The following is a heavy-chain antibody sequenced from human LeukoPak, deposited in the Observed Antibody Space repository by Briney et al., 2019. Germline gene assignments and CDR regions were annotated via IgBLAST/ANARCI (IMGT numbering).Heavy chain of an antibody. V-gene: IGHV1-24*01. CDR1: RYTLTELS. J-gene: IGHJ6*02. Sequence: ASVKVSCKVSRYTLTELSMHWVRQAPGKGLEWMGGFDPEDGETIYAQKFQGRVTMTEDTSTDTAYMELSSLRSEDTAVYYCATAERITMVRGGGPDMDVWGQGTTVTVSS. CDR2: FDPEDGET. D-gene: IGHD3-10*01. CDR3: ATAERITMVRGGGPDMDV.